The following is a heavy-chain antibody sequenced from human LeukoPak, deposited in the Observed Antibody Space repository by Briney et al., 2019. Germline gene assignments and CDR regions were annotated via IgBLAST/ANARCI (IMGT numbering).Heavy chain of an antibody. J-gene: IGHJ4*02. CDR3: IKCAGRDGLDDSFES. CDR1: GFTFSNSA. Sequence: GGSLRLSCGASGFTFSNSAMTWVRQAPGKGPEWISGIYNNGGSTFYADSVKGRFTISRDNFNNMLYLRMDSLRVEDTAIYFCIKCAGRDGLDDSFESWGQGILGTVS. CDR2: IYNNGGST. D-gene: IGHD3-10*02. V-gene: IGHV3-23*05.